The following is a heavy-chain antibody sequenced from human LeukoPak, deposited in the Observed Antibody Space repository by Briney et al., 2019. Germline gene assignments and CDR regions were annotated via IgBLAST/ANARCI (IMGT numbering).Heavy chain of an antibody. D-gene: IGHD2/OR15-2a*01. CDR3: AKGHTTLALG. CDR2: INPDGSEK. J-gene: IGHJ4*02. CDR1: GFNLSSDS. V-gene: IGHV3-7*01. Sequence: GGSLRLSCAASGFNLSSDSMNWVRQPPGKGLEWVASINPDGSEKYYVDFVKGRFTISRDNAKNSLYLQMDSLRVEDTAVYFCAKGHTTLALGGGQGTLVTVSS.